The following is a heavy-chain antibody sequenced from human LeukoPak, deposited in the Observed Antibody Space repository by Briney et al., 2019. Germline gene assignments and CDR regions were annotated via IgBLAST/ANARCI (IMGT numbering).Heavy chain of an antibody. CDR2: IYYSGST. Sequence: SETLSLTCTVSGGSISSGGYYWSWIRQHPGKGLEWIGYIYYSGSTYYNPSLKSRVTISVDTSKNQFSLKLSSVTAADTAVYYCARDRSWELPNDAFDIWGQGTMVTVSS. D-gene: IGHD1-26*01. CDR1: GGSISSGGYY. J-gene: IGHJ3*02. V-gene: IGHV4-31*03. CDR3: ARDRSWELPNDAFDI.